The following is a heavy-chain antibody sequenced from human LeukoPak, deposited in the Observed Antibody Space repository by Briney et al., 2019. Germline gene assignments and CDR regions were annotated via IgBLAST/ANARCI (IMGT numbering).Heavy chain of an antibody. D-gene: IGHD5-12*01. Sequence: SVKVSCKASGGTFSSYAISWVRQAPGQGLEWMGGIIPIFGTANYAQKFQGRVTITTDESTSTAYMELSSLRSEDTAVYYCAADPLRDDAFDIWGQGTMVTVSS. CDR2: IIPIFGTA. J-gene: IGHJ3*02. V-gene: IGHV1-69*05. CDR1: GGTFSSYA. CDR3: AADPLRDDAFDI.